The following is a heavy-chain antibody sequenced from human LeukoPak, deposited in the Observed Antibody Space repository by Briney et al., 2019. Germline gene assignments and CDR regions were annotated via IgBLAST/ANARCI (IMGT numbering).Heavy chain of an antibody. CDR1: GGSIRSTSYY. CDR3: ARDGGAGWELPWAYMDV. CDR2: IYYSGST. V-gene: IGHV4-61*01. D-gene: IGHD1-26*01. J-gene: IGHJ6*03. Sequence: SETLSLTCTVSGGSIRSTSYYWSWIRQPPGKGLEWIGYIYYSGSTNYNPSLKSRVTISVDTSKNQFSLKLSSVTAADTAVYYCARDGGAGWELPWAYMDVWGKGTTVTVSS.